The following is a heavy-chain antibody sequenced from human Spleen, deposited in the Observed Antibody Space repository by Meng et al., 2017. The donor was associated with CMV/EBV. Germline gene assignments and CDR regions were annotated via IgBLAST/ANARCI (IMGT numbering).Heavy chain of an antibody. CDR2: ISAGGST. CDR3: AKAIEARPAGHFDY. V-gene: IGHV3-53*01. J-gene: IGHJ4*02. CDR1: GFDVITNY. D-gene: IGHD6-6*01. Sequence: GESLKISCAASGFDVITNYMSWVRQAPGKGLEWVSVISAGGSTYYADSVKGRFTISRDNSKNAVFLQMNSLRAEDTAVYYCAKAIEARPAGHFDYWGQGTLVTVSS.